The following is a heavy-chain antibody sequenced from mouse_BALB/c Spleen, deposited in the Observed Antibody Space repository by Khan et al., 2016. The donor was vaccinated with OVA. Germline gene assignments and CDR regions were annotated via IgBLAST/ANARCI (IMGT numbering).Heavy chain of an antibody. Sequence: ELVVSGGGLVQPGGSRKLSCAASGFSFSSFGLHCVRQALKRVQEWAAYISSCSSTIYYVNTVTSRFTISRANPKNTLFLQLTSLRSEDMAMYYGERSGDNFDWYFDGWGEGTSVTVSS. J-gene: IGHJ1*01. V-gene: IGHV5-17*02. CDR3: ERSGDNFDWYFDG. D-gene: IGHD1-3*01. CDR1: GFSFSSFG. CDR2: ISSCSSTI.